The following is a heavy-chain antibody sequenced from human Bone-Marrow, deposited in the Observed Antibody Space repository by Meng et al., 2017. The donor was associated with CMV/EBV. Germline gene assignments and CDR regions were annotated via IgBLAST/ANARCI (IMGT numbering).Heavy chain of an antibody. V-gene: IGHV1-18*01. CDR3: ARDSRFLEWLLIAY. D-gene: IGHD3-3*01. CDR2: ISAYNGNT. Sequence: ASVKVSCKASGYTFTSYGISWVRQAPGQGLEWMGWISAYNGNTNYAQKLQGRVTMTTDTSTSTAYMELRSLRSDDTAVYYCARDSRFLEWLLIAYWGQGPLVPVSS. CDR1: GYTFTSYG. J-gene: IGHJ4*02.